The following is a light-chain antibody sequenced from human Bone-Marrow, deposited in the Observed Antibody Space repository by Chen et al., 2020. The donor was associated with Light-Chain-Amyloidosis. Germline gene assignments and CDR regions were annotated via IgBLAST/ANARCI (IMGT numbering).Light chain of an antibody. V-gene: IGLV3-21*02. CDR1: NIGSTS. J-gene: IGLJ3*02. CDR2: DDS. Sequence: SYVRTQPSSGSVAPGQTAKIACGGNNIGSTSVHWYQQTPSQAPLLVVYDDSDRPSGIPERLSGSNSGNTATLTISRVEAGDEADYYCQVWDRSSDRPVFGGGTKLTVL. CDR3: QVWDRSSDRPV.